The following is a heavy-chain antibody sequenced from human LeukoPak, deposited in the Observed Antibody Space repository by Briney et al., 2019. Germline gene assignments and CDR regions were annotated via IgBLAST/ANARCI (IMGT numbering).Heavy chain of an antibody. Sequence: GGSLRLSCAASGFTFTSYEMNWVRQAPGKGLEWVSYISSSGSSIYQADSVKGRFTISRDKAKNSLYLQMTSLRAEDTAVYYCARGTSGSYLDYWGQGTLVTVSS. J-gene: IGHJ4*02. CDR1: GFTFTSYE. V-gene: IGHV3-48*03. CDR2: ISSSGSSI. D-gene: IGHD1-26*01. CDR3: ARGTSGSYLDY.